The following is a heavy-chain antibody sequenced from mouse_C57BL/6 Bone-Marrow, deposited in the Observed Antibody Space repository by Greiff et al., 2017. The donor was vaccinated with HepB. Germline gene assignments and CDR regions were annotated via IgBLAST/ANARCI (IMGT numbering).Heavy chain of an antibody. CDR3: TTIHYAMDY. Sequence: VQLQQSGAELVRPGASVKLSCTASGFNIKDDYMHWVKQRPEQGLEWIGWIDPENGDTEYASKFQGKATITADTSSNTAYLQLSSLTSEDTAVYYCTTIHYAMDYWGQGTSVTVSA. CDR1: GFNIKDDY. V-gene: IGHV14-4*01. CDR2: IDPENGDT. J-gene: IGHJ4*01.